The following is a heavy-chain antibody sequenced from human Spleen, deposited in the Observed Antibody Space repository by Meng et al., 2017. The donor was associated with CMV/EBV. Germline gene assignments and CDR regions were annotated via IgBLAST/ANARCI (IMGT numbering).Heavy chain of an antibody. V-gene: IGHV4-34*01. Sequence: GSLRLSCAVYGASFSSSYWTWIRQSPGKGLEWIGEVNHGGGTNYNPSLKSRFTISVDTSKNHFSLKLSSVTAADTAVYYCARAFSSSWHHPLKDWGQGTLVTVSS. CDR1: GASFSSSY. D-gene: IGHD6-13*01. CDR2: VNHGGGT. J-gene: IGHJ4*02. CDR3: ARAFSSSWHHPLKD.